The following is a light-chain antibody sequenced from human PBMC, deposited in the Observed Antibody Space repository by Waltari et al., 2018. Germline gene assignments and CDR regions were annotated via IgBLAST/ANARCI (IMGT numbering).Light chain of an antibody. CDR3: AAREDALGGGV. J-gene: IGLJ3*02. CDR2: RNN. CDR1: RSNIGNNY. Sequence: QSVLTQPPSASGTPGQRVTISCSGSRSNIGNNYVYWYQQLPGTAPNLLIYRNNQRAPGLPIPFSGSTSGTSASLALIRRRSADEADADCAAREDALGGGVYGGGTKVTVL. V-gene: IGLV1-47*01.